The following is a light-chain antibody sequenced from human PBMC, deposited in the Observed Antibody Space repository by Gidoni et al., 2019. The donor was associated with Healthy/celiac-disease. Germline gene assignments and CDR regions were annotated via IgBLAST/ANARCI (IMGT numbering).Light chain of an antibody. V-gene: IGLV3-1*01. Sequence: SYELTHPPSVSVSPGQTASTTCSGDKLGDKYACWNQQKPDQSSVLVIDQDSKRPSGIPERFAGSNSRNTATLTIGGTQAMDEADYYCQAWDSSTGVFGTGTKVTVL. CDR1: KLGDKY. CDR2: QDS. CDR3: QAWDSSTGV. J-gene: IGLJ1*01.